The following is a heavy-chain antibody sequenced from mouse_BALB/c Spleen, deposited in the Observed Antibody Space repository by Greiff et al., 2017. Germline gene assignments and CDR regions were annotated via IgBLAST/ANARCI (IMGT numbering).Heavy chain of an antibody. J-gene: IGHJ2*01. D-gene: IGHD2-1*01. CDR2: INPSSGYT. Sequence: VKLVESGAELARPGASVKMSCKASGYTFTSYTMHWVKQRPGQGLEWIGYINPSSGYTNYNQKFKDKATLTADKSSSTAYMQLSSLTSEDSAVYYCARSYGNYVGYWGQGTTLTVSS. CDR1: GYTFTSYT. CDR3: ARSYGNYVGY. V-gene: IGHV1-4*01.